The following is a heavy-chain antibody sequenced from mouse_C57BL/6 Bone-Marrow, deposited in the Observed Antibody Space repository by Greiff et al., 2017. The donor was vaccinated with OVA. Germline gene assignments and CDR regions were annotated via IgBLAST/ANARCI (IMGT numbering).Heavy chain of an antibody. Sequence: EVQLQQSGPELVKPGASVKISCKASGYSFTGYYMNWVKQSPEKSLEWIGEINPSTGGTTYNQKFKAKATLTVDKSSSTAYMQLKSLTSEDSAVYYCARWETTANFDYWGQGTTLTVSS. CDR3: ARWETTANFDY. D-gene: IGHD1-2*01. CDR2: INPSTGGT. J-gene: IGHJ2*01. CDR1: GYSFTGYY. V-gene: IGHV1-42*01.